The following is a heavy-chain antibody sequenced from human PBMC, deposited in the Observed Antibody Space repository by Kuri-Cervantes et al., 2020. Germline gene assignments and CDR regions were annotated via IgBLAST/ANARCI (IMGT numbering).Heavy chain of an antibody. V-gene: IGHV4-39*07. CDR3: ARISPVGAAPFFDF. Sequence: GSLRLSCTVSGGSISSTTHYWGWIRQSPGKGLEYIGSIGGIYYGGNTYYNPSLRSRVTISADTSKNQFSLKLTYVTTADTATYYCARISPVGAAPFFDFWGQGTLVTVSS. D-gene: IGHD1-26*01. CDR1: GGSISSTTHY. CDR2: IGGIYYGGNT. J-gene: IGHJ4*02.